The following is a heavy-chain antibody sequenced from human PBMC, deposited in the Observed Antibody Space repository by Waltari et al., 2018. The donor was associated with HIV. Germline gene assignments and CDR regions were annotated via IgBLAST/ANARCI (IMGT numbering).Heavy chain of an antibody. Sequence: QVQLQESGPGLVKPSQTLSLTCTVSGGSISSGGYYWSWIRQHPGQGLELIGYIYYSGSTYYNPSLKSLFTISVDTSKNQFSLKLSSVTAADTAVYYCARELWGALGGYFDYWGQGTLVTVSS. CDR2: IYYSGST. CDR1: GGSISSGGYY. V-gene: IGHV4-31*01. J-gene: IGHJ4*02. D-gene: IGHD1-26*01. CDR3: ARELWGALGGYFDY.